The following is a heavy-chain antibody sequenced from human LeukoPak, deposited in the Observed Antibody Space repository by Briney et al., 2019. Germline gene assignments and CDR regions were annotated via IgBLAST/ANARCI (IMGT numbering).Heavy chain of an antibody. CDR3: AKFGLYSSGWYDFAY. CDR1: GFTFSSYA. CDR2: ISGSGGST. Sequence: GGSLRLSCAASGFTFSSYAMSWVRQAPGKGLEWVSAISGSGGSTYYADSVKGRFTISRDNSKNTLYLQMNSLRAEDTAVYYCAKFGLYSSGWYDFAYWGQGTLVTVSS. V-gene: IGHV3-23*01. D-gene: IGHD6-19*01. J-gene: IGHJ4*02.